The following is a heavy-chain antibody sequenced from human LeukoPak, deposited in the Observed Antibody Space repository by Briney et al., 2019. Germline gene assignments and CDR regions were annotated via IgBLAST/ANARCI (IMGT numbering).Heavy chain of an antibody. J-gene: IGHJ4*02. CDR1: GFTFSSYS. D-gene: IGHD6-13*01. V-gene: IGHV3-33*05. Sequence: PGGSLRLSCAASGFTFSSYSMQWVRQTPGKGLEWVGIMSNSGENTFYGEAVKGRFTISRDNSQNTLYLQMNSLRAEDTAVYYCARDRIAAAGSYYFDYWGQGTLVTVSS. CDR3: ARDRIAAAGSYYFDY. CDR2: MSNSGENT.